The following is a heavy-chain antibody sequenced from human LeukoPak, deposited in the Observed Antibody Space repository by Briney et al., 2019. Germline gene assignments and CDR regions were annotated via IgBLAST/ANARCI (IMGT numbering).Heavy chain of an antibody. CDR3: ARLLMFGGKAPDAFDI. CDR2: IYYSGST. J-gene: IGHJ3*02. V-gene: IGHV4-39*01. Sequence: PSETLSLTCTVSGGSISSSSYYWGWIRQPPGKGLEWIGSIYYSGSTYYNPSLKSRVTISVDTSKNQFSLKLSSVTAADTAVYYCARLLMFGGKAPDAFDIWGQGTMVTVSS. D-gene: IGHD4-23*01. CDR1: GGSISSSSYY.